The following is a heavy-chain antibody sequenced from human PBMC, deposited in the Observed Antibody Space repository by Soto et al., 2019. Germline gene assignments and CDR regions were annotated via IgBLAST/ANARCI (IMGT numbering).Heavy chain of an antibody. J-gene: IGHJ4*02. CDR1: GGSMTSSNW. D-gene: IGHD1-1*01. CDR3: ARWPQLEPRFDY. CDR2: AHHSGRT. Sequence: SETLSLTCTVSGGSMTSSNWWNWVRQSPGKGLEWIGEAHHSGRTNYNPSLKSRVTVSVDKSKNHFSLKLSSVTAADTAVYYCARWPQLEPRFDYWGQGTLVTVSS. V-gene: IGHV4-4*02.